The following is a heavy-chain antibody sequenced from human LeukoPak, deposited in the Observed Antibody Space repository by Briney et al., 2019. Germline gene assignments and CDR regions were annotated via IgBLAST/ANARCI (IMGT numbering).Heavy chain of an antibody. V-gene: IGHV1-69*05. CDR1: GGTLSSYA. D-gene: IGHD3-22*01. CDR2: IIPIFGTA. CDR3: ARDIYYYGSSGYYDAFDI. Sequence: SVKVSCKASGGTLSSYAISWVRQAPGQGLEWMGRIIPIFGTANYAQKFQGRVTITTDESTSTAYMELSSLRSEDTAVYYCARDIYYYGSSGYYDAFDIWGQGTMVTVSS. J-gene: IGHJ3*02.